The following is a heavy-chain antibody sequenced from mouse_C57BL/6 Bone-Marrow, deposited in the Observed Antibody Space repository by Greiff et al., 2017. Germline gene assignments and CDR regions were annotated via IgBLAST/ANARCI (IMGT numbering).Heavy chain of an antibody. Sequence: QVQLKQSGAELARPGASVKLSCKASGYTFTSYGISWVKQRPGQGLEWIGEIYPRSGNTYYNEKFKGKATLTADKSSSTAYMELRSLTSEDSAVYFCAREYGGSDGGGFDYWGQGTTLTVSS. CDR3: AREYGGSDGGGFDY. V-gene: IGHV1-81*01. CDR1: GYTFTSYG. D-gene: IGHD1-1*02. J-gene: IGHJ2*01. CDR2: IYPRSGNT.